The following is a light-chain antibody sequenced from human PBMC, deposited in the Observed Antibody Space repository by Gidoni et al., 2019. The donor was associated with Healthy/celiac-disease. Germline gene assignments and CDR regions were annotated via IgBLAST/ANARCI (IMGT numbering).Light chain of an antibody. CDR2: AAS. CDR3: QQSYSTPPWT. V-gene: IGKV1-39*01. J-gene: IGKJ1*01. CDR1: QSISSY. Sequence: DIQMTQSPSSLSASVGDRVTITCRASQSISSYLNWYQQKPGKAPKILIYAASSLQSGVPSRFSGSGSGTEFTLTISSLQPEDFVTYYCQQSYSTPPWTFGQGTKVEIK.